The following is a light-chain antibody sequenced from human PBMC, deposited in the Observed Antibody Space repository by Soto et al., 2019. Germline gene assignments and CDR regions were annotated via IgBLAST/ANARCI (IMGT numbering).Light chain of an antibody. J-gene: IGKJ2*01. CDR3: HRRSHWYT. Sequence: EIVLTQSPATLSLSPGERATLSCRASQSVSSYLAWYQQKPGQAPRLLIYDASNRATGIRARFSGSGSGTDFTLTSSCLEAEDFAFYYCHRRSHWYTFGQGTKLEIK. CDR2: DAS. V-gene: IGKV3-11*01. CDR1: QSVSSY.